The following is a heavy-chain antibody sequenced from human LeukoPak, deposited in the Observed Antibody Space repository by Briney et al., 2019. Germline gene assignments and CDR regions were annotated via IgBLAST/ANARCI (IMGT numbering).Heavy chain of an antibody. CDR3: ASGIAVAGTVWFDP. Sequence: GASVKVSCKASGYTFTSYGISWVRQAPGQGLEWMGWISAYNGNTNYAQKLQGRVTMTTDTSTSTAYMELRSLRSDDTAVYYCASGIAVAGTVWFDPWGQGTLVTVSS. V-gene: IGHV1-18*01. D-gene: IGHD6-19*01. J-gene: IGHJ5*02. CDR2: ISAYNGNT. CDR1: GYTFTSYG.